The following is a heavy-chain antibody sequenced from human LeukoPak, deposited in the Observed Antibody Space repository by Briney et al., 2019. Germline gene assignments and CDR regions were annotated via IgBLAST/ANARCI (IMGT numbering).Heavy chain of an antibody. Sequence: SETLSLTCAVYGGSFSGYYWSWIRQPPGKGLEWIGEIYHSGSTNYNPSLKSRVTISVDNSKNQFSLKMSSMTAADTAVYYCARAGWYTLDNWGQGTLVTVSS. CDR1: GGSFSGYY. CDR2: IYHSGST. D-gene: IGHD2-15*01. V-gene: IGHV4-34*01. J-gene: IGHJ4*02. CDR3: ARAGWYTLDN.